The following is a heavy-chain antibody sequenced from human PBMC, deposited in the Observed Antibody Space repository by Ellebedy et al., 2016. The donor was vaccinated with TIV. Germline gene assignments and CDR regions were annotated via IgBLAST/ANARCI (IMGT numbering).Heavy chain of an antibody. CDR2: IYSGDSGEST. V-gene: IGHV3-66*01. D-gene: IGHD6-6*01. CDR3: ATGIATRPSGC. CDR1: GFTVSSVY. Sequence: GESLKISCAASGFTVSSVYVSWVRQAPGKGLEWLSVIYSGDSGESTYYADSVKGRFTISRDNSKNTVYLQMNSLTAEDTAVYFCATGIATRPSGCWGQGTLVTVSS. J-gene: IGHJ4*02.